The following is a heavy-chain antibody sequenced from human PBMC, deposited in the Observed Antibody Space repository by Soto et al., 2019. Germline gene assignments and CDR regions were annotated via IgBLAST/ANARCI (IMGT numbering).Heavy chain of an antibody. J-gene: IGHJ5*02. Sequence: PGGSLRLSCAASGFTFSDYYMSWIRQAPGKGLEWVSYISSSSSYTNYADSVKGRFTISRDNAKNSLYLQMNSLRAEDTAVYYCARALYYDFNFDPWGQGTLVTVSS. V-gene: IGHV3-11*06. CDR1: GFTFSDYY. CDR2: ISSSSSYT. CDR3: ARALYYDFNFDP. D-gene: IGHD3-3*01.